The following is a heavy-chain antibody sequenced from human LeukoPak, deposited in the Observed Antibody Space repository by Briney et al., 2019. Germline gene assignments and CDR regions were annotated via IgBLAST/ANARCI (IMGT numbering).Heavy chain of an antibody. CDR1: GGSISSYY. CDR3: ARDRSYYSDTGTDY. J-gene: IGHJ4*02. CDR2: IHTSGST. D-gene: IGHD3-22*01. Sequence: PSETLSLTCTFSGGSISSYYWSWIRQPAGKGLEWIGPIHTSGSTNYNPSLKSRVTMSVDTSKNQFSLRLHSVTAADTAVYYCARDRSYYSDTGTDYWGQGALVTVSS. V-gene: IGHV4-4*07.